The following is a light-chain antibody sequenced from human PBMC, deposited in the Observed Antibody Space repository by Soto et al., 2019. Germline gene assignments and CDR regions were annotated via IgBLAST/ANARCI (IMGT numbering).Light chain of an antibody. CDR1: SSNIGSNI. V-gene: IGLV1-44*01. Sequence: QLVLTQPPSASGTPGQRVTIFCSGSSSNIGSNIVNWYQQLPGTAPKLLIYSHSQRPSGVPDRFSGSKSGTSASLAISGLQSEDEADYYCAAWDDSLNGVVFGGGTQLTVL. CDR2: SHS. CDR3: AAWDDSLNGVV. J-gene: IGLJ3*02.